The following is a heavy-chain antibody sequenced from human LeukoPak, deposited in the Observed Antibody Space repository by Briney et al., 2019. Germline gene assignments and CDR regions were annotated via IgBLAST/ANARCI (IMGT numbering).Heavy chain of an antibody. V-gene: IGHV5-51*01. CDR3: ARHGYYYDSSGYFLDY. J-gene: IGHJ4*02. D-gene: IGHD3-22*01. CDR1: GYSFTSYW. CDR2: IYPGDSDT. Sequence: GESLKISCKGSGYSFTSYWIGWERQMPGKGLEWMGIIYPGDSDTRYSPSFQGQVTISADKSISTAYLQWSSLKASDTATYYCARHGYYYDSSGYFLDYWGQGTLVTVSS.